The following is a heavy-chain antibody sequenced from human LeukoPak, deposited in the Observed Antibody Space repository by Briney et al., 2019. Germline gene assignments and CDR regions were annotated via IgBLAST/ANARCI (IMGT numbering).Heavy chain of an antibody. CDR1: GGSIRSSSYY. CDR3: ARADILTGYYHFDY. V-gene: IGHV4-61*02. Sequence: SESLSLTCIVSGGSIRSSSYYWGWIRQPAGKGLEWIGRIYTSGSTNYNPSLKSRVTISVDTSKNQFSLKLSSVTAADTAVYYCARADILTGYYHFDYWGQGTLVTVSS. D-gene: IGHD3-9*01. J-gene: IGHJ4*02. CDR2: IYTSGST.